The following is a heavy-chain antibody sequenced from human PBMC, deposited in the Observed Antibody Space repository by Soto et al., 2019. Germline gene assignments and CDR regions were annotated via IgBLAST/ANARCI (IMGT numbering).Heavy chain of an antibody. CDR3: ARATTYYDFWSGRGSYYYGMDV. V-gene: IGHV3-74*01. CDR2: INSDGSST. J-gene: IGHJ6*02. Sequence: GGSLRLSCAASGFTFSSYWMHWVRQAPVKVLVWVSRINSDGSSTSYADSVKGRFTISRDNAKNTLYLQMNSLRAEDTAVYYCARATTYYDFWSGRGSYYYGMDVWGQGTTVTVSS. D-gene: IGHD3-3*01. CDR1: GFTFSSYW.